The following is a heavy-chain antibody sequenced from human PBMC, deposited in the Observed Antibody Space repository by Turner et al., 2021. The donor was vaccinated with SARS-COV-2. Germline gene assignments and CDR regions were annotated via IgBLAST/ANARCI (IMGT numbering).Heavy chain of an antibody. CDR1: GYTLTELS. D-gene: IGHD6-19*01. Sequence: QVQLVQSGAEVKKPGASVKVSCKVSGYTLTELSMHWVRPAPGKGLEWMGGFDPEEGETIYAQKFQGRVTMTEDTSTDTAYMELSSLRSEDKAVYYCATGVAVAGTPSDYYYYYGMDVWGQGTTVTVSS. CDR2: FDPEEGET. V-gene: IGHV1-24*01. CDR3: ATGVAVAGTPSDYYYYYGMDV. J-gene: IGHJ6*02.